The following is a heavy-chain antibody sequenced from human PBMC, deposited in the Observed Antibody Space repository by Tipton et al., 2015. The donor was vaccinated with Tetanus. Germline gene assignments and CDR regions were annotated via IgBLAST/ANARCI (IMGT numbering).Heavy chain of an antibody. Sequence: TLSLTCAVYGGSFSSYYWSWIRQPPGKGLEWIGYIYYSGSTNYNPSLKSRVTISVDTSKNQFSLKLISVTAADTAVYYCARPHYQYWYFDLWGRGALVTVSS. D-gene: IGHD2-2*01. CDR2: IYYSGST. J-gene: IGHJ2*01. CDR1: GGSFSSYY. CDR3: ARPHYQYWYFDL. V-gene: IGHV4-59*08.